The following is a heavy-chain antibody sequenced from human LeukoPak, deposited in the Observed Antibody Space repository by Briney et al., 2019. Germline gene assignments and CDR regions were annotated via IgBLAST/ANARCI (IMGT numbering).Heavy chain of an antibody. V-gene: IGHV6-1*01. J-gene: IGHJ3*02. Sequence: SQTLSLTCAISGDSVSSNSAAWNWIRQSPSRGLEWLGRTYYRSKWYNDYAVSVKSRITINPDTSKNQFSLQLNSVTPGDTAVYYCARVPDPFILVDQVPAFDIWGQGTMVTVSS. CDR3: ARVPDPFILVDQVPAFDI. CDR2: TYYRSKWYN. CDR1: GDSVSSNSAA. D-gene: IGHD2-2*01.